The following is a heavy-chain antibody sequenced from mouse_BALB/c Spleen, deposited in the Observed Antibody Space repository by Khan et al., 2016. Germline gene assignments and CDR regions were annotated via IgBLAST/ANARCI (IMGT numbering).Heavy chain of an antibody. CDR2: IDPANGNT. CDR3: ARYWYFDY. V-gene: IGHV14-3*02. J-gene: IGHJ2*01. Sequence: VQLKESGAELVKPGASVKLSCTASGFNIKDTYMHWVKQRPEQGLEWIGRIDPANGNTKYDPKFQGKATITADTSSNTAYLQLSSLTSEDTAVYYCARYWYFDYWGQGTTLTVSS. D-gene: IGHD4-1*01. CDR1: GFNIKDTY.